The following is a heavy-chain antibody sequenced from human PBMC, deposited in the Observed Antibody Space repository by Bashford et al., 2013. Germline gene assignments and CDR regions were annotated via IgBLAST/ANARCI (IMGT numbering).Heavy chain of an antibody. D-gene: IGHD2-21*01. CDR2: IWYDGSNK. CDR3: VRCGGDCYHFDL. V-gene: IGHV3-33*03. J-gene: IGHJ4*02. Sequence: VRQAPGKGLEWVAVIWYDGSNKYYADSVKGRFTISRDNAKNSLHLEVNSLRAEDTAVYYCVRCGGDCYHFDLWGQGSLVTVSS.